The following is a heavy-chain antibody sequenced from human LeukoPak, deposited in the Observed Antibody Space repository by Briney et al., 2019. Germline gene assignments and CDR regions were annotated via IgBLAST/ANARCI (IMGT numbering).Heavy chain of an antibody. J-gene: IGHJ4*02. V-gene: IGHV4-61*01. Sequence: PSETLSLNCTVSGGSVSSGRYYWSWIRQPPGKGLEWIGYIYYSGSTSYNPPYSSGSTNYNPSLKSRVTISIDTSKNQFSLRLNSVTAADTAVYYCARASGVSSYLLPIWGQGTVITVSS. CDR2: IYYSGSTSYNPPYSSGST. D-gene: IGHD2-8*01. CDR3: ARASGVSSYLLPI. CDR1: GGSVSSGRYY.